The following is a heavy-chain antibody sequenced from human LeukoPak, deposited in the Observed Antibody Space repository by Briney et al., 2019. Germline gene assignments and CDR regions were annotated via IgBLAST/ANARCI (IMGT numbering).Heavy chain of an antibody. CDR2: ISYDGINK. J-gene: IGHJ4*02. D-gene: IGHD6-19*01. CDR1: GFTFSGYA. V-gene: IGHV3-30-3*01. CDR3: ARSRGAGPGAYFDY. Sequence: PGGSLRLSCSASGFTFSGYAMQWVRQTPGKGLQWLGFISYDGINKYYADSVKGRFTISRDNAKNSLYLQMNSLRAEDTAVYYCARSRGAGPGAYFDYWGQGTLITVSS.